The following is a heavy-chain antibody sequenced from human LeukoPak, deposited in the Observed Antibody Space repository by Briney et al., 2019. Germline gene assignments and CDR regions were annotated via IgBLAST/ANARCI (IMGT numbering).Heavy chain of an antibody. CDR2: INHSGST. J-gene: IGHJ4*02. CDR3: ARVDSSGYLDY. CDR1: GGSFSGYY. D-gene: IGHD3-22*01. Sequence: SETLSLTCAVYGGSFSGYYWSWIRQPPGKGLEWIGEINHSGSTNYNPSLKSRVTISVDTSKNQFSLKLSPVTAADTAVYYCARVDSSGYLDYWGQGTLVTVSS. V-gene: IGHV4-34*01.